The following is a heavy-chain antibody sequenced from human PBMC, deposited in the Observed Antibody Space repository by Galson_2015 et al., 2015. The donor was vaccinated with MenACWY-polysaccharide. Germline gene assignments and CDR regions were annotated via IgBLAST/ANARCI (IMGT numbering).Heavy chain of an antibody. V-gene: IGHV3-23*01. D-gene: IGHD3-10*01. CDR2: ISGSGLNT. CDR1: GFTFSSYA. J-gene: IGHJ4*02. Sequence: SLRLSCAASGFTFSSYAVSWVRQAPGKGLEWVSTISGSGLNTYYADSVKGRLTMSRDNSKNTLYMQMNSLRAEDTAVYYCAKQIDEYYGSGNYYPPWDYWGQGTLVTVSS. CDR3: AKQIDEYYGSGNYYPPWDY.